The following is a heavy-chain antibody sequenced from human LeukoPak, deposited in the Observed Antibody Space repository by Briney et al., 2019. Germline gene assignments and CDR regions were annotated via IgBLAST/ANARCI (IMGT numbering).Heavy chain of an antibody. J-gene: IGHJ4*02. D-gene: IGHD3-16*02. V-gene: IGHV4-4*07. CDR1: GGSISSYY. Sequence: SETLSLTCTVYGGSISSYYWIWTRQPAGMGLEWIGRIYTSGSTNYNPSLKSRVTISVDKSKNQFSLELRSVTDADTAVYYCARVSPRVTFGGLIADFDSWGQGTLVTVSS. CDR2: IYTSGST. CDR3: ARVSPRVTFGGLIADFDS.